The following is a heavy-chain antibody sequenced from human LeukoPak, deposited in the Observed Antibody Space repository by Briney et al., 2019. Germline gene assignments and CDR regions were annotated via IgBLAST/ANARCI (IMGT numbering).Heavy chain of an antibody. Sequence: TETLSLTCAVYGGSFSGYYWSWIRQPPGKGLEWIGEINHSGSTNYNPSLKSRVTISVDTSKNQFSLKLSSVTAADTAVYYCARHSGPYYDYVWGSYRQNNWFDPWGQGTLVTVSS. CDR2: INHSGST. V-gene: IGHV4-34*01. J-gene: IGHJ5*02. CDR3: ARHSGPYYDYVWGSYRQNNWFDP. CDR1: GGSFSGYY. D-gene: IGHD3-16*02.